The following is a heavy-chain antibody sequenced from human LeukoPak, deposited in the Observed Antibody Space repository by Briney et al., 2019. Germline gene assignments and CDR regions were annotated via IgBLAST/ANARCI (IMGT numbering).Heavy chain of an antibody. CDR3: AKGFAYSSSATFDY. D-gene: IGHD6-6*01. CDR1: GFTFSTYG. Sequence: GGSLRLSCAASGFTFSTYGMYWVRQAPGKGLEWVAVISYDGNKKYYADSVKGRFTISRDNSKNTLYLQMNSLRAEDTAVYYCAKGFAYSSSATFDYWGQGTLVTVSS. CDR2: ISYDGNKK. V-gene: IGHV3-30*18. J-gene: IGHJ4*02.